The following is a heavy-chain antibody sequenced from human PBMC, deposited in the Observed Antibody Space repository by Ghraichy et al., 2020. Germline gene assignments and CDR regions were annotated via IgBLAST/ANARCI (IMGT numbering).Heavy chain of an antibody. V-gene: IGHV1-2*02. CDR3: ARAIYYDSSAYYFV. J-gene: IGHJ4*02. D-gene: IGHD3-22*01. CDR1: GYIFIGYY. CDR2: INPNSGGT. Sequence: ASVKVSCKASGYIFIGYYMHWVRQAPGQGLEWMGRINPNSGGTNYAQKFQGRVTMTRDTSISTASMELSGLRSDDTAVYYYARAIYYDSSAYYFVWGQGTLVTVAS.